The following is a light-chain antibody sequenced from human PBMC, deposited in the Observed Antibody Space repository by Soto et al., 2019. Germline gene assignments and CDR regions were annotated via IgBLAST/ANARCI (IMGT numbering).Light chain of an antibody. CDR2: DVS. J-gene: IGLJ2*01. CDR3: SSYTTSSSPHVV. V-gene: IGLV2-14*01. Sequence: QSALTQPASVSGSPGQSITISCTGTSSDVGGYNYVSWYQQYPGKAPKVIIYDVSDRPSGVSNRFSGSRSGNTASLIISGLQAEDEADYYCSSYTTSSSPHVVFGGGTKLTVL. CDR1: SSDVGGYNY.